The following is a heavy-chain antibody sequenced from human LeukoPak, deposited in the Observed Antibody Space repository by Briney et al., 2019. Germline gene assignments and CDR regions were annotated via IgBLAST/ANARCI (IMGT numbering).Heavy chain of an antibody. V-gene: IGHV3-30*04. CDR2: ISYDGSNK. D-gene: IGHD6-13*01. CDR3: ARDLGYSSSWTRWFDP. J-gene: IGHJ5*02. Sequence: PGGSLRLSCAASGFTFSSYAMHWVRQAPGKGLEWVAVISYDGSNKYYADSVKGRFTISRDNSKNTLYLQMNSLRAEDTAVYYCARDLGYSSSWTRWFDPWGQGTLVTVSS. CDR1: GFTFSSYA.